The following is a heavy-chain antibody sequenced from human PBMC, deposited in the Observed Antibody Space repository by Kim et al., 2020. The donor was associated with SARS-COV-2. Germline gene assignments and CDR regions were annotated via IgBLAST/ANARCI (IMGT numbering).Heavy chain of an antibody. CDR2: IGAYNGNT. CDR3: ARANRNYYGSGSSKRYFDY. J-gene: IGHJ4*02. V-gene: IGHV1-18*01. D-gene: IGHD3-10*01. CDR1: GYTFTSYG. Sequence: ASVKVSCKASGYTFTSYGISWVRQAPGQGLEWMGWIGAYNGNTNYAQKLQGRVTMTTDTSTSTAYMELRSLRSDDTAVYYCARANRNYYGSGSSKRYFDYWGQGTLVTVSS.